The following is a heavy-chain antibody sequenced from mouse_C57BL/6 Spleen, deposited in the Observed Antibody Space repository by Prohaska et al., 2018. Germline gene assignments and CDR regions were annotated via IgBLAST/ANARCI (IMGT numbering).Heavy chain of an antibody. J-gene: IGHJ2*01. CDR2: IDPSDSYT. Sequence: QVQLQQPGAELVKPGASVKLSCKASGYTFTSYWMQWVKQRPGQGLEWIGEIDPSDSYTNYNQKFKGKATLTVDTSSSTAYMQLSSLTSEDSAVYYCARRGTVVADYWGQGTTLTVSS. CDR3: ARRGTVVADY. D-gene: IGHD1-1*01. V-gene: IGHV1-50*01. CDR1: GYTFTSYW.